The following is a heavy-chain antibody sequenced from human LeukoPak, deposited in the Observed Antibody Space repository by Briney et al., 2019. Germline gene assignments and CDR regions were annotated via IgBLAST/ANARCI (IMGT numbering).Heavy chain of an antibody. CDR2: IYNSGST. CDR3: ARRLNDILTGFMAFDI. V-gene: IGHV4-59*08. D-gene: IGHD3-9*01. Sequence: PSETLSLTCTVSGGSITSFYWSWIRQPPGKGLEWIGYIYNSGSTNYNPSLKSRVAISVDTSKNQFSLKLSSETAADTAVYYCARRLNDILTGFMAFDIWGQGTMVTVSS. J-gene: IGHJ3*02. CDR1: GGSITSFY.